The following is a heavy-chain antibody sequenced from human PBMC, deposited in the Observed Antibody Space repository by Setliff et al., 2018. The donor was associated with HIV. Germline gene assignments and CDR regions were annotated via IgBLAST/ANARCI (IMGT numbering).Heavy chain of an antibody. CDR2: IYYSGST. D-gene: IGHD3-10*01. CDR1: GGSISSSSYY. V-gene: IGHV4-39*07. CDR3: ARILLDYYGSGSYRAFDI. Sequence: SETLSLTCTVSGGSISSSSYYGGWIRQPPGKGLEWIGSIYYSGSTYYNPSLKSRVTISVDTSKNQFSLKLSSVTAADTAVYYCARILLDYYGSGSYRAFDIWGQGTRVTVSS. J-gene: IGHJ3*02.